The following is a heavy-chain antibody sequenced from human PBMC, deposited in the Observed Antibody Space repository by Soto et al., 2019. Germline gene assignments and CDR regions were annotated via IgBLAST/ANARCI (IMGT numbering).Heavy chain of an antibody. J-gene: IGHJ4*02. CDR1: GGSFSGYY. Sequence: SETLSLTCAVYGGSFSGYYWSWIRQPPGKGLEWIGEINHSGSTNYNPSLKSRVTISVDTSKNQFSLKLSSVTAADTAVYYCARHVPSTAYCSGGICYIDYWGQGIQVTVSS. CDR2: INHSGST. D-gene: IGHD2-15*01. CDR3: ARHVPSTAYCSGGICYIDY. V-gene: IGHV4-34*01.